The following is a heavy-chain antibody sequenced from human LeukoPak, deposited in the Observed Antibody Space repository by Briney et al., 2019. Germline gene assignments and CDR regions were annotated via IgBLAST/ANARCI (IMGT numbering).Heavy chain of an antibody. V-gene: IGHV3-7*03. CDR2: IKEDGSKK. J-gene: IGHJ4*02. D-gene: IGHD3-22*01. CDR1: GFTFSSCW. Sequence: GGSLRLSCAASGFTFSSCWMTWVRQAPGKGLEWVADIKEDGSKKNYVDSVKGRFTIFRDNAKNSLYLQMNSLRAEDTAVYYCATPLDYYDSSGYHQGGDWGQGTLVTVSS. CDR3: ATPLDYYDSSGYHQGGD.